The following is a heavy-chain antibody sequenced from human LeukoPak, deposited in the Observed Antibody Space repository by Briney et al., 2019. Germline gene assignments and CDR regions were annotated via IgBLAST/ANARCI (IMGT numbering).Heavy chain of an antibody. CDR3: AREDSRGYSGYDSRYNWFDP. J-gene: IGHJ5*02. Sequence: GASVKVSCKASGGTFSSYAISWVRQAPGQGLEWMGRIIPILGIANYAQKFQGRVTITADKSTSTAYMELSSLRSEDTAVYYCAREDSRGYSGYDSRYNWFDPWGQGTLVTVSS. D-gene: IGHD5-12*01. CDR2: IIPILGIA. CDR1: GGTFSSYA. V-gene: IGHV1-69*04.